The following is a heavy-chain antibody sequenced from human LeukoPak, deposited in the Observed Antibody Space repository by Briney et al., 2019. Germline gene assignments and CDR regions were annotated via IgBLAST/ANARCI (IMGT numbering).Heavy chain of an antibody. J-gene: IGHJ4*02. CDR3: ARLYDGSAYHADHFDY. V-gene: IGHV3-21*01. D-gene: IGHD3-22*01. Sequence: ASVKVSCKASGYTFTGYYMHWVRQAPGKGLEWVSSISSSSSYIYYADSVKGRFTISRDNAKNSLYLQMNSLRAEDTAVYYCARLYDGSAYHADHFDYWGQGTLVTVSS. CDR1: GYTFTGYY. CDR2: ISSSSSYI.